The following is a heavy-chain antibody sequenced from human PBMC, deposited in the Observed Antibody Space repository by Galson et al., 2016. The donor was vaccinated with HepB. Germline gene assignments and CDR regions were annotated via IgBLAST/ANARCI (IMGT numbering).Heavy chain of an antibody. CDR1: GFTFSGYW. Sequence: SLRLSCAASGFTFSGYWMHWVRQAPGKGLVWVSRIKRDGTAATYADSVRGRFTISRDNAKNTLYLQMNNLRVDETALYYCASGLVSGTKYWGQGTLVTVSS. J-gene: IGHJ4*02. CDR2: IKRDGTAA. D-gene: IGHD2-8*01. V-gene: IGHV3-74*01. CDR3: ASGLVSGTKY.